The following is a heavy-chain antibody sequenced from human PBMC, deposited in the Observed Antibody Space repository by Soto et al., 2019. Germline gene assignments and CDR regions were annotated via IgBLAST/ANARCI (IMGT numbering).Heavy chain of an antibody. V-gene: IGHV3-23*01. CDR2: ISGSGGST. CDR1: GFTFSSYA. D-gene: IGHD2-15*01. CDR3: AKDLRISIVVVVAAGDY. J-gene: IGHJ4*02. Sequence: PGGSLRLSCAASGFTFSSYAMSWVRQAPGKGLEWVSAISGSGGSTYYADSVKGRFTISRDNSKNTLYLQMNSLRAEDTAVYYCAKDLRISIVVVVAAGDYWGQGTLVTASS.